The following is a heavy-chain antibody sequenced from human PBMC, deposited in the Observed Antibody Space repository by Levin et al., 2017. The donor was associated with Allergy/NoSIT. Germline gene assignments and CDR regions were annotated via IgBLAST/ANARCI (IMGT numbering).Heavy chain of an antibody. V-gene: IGHV1-2*02. J-gene: IGHJ3*02. D-gene: IGHD3-10*01. CDR3: ARGYYYGSGSESDAFDI. Sequence: ASVKVSCKASGYTFTGYYMHWVRQAPGQGLEWMGWINPNSGGTNYAQKFQGRVTMTRDTSISTAYMELSRLRSDDTAVYYCARGYYYGSGSESDAFDIWGQGTMVTVSS. CDR1: GYTFTGYY. CDR2: INPNSGGT.